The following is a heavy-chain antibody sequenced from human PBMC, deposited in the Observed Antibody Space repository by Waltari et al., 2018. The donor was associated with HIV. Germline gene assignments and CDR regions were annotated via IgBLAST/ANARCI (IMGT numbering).Heavy chain of an antibody. CDR1: GYTFTSYA. Sequence: QVQLVQSGAEVKKPGASVTVSCKTSGYTFTSYALHWGRQAPGQRPEWMGWIKVGNGNTRYSQSFQDRVTITTDTSASTAYMALNSLRSEDTAVYYCARGPVLGAIGGFDYWGQGTLVIVSS. CDR3: ARGPVLGAIGGFDY. V-gene: IGHV1-3*01. CDR2: IKVGNGNT. D-gene: IGHD1-26*01. J-gene: IGHJ4*02.